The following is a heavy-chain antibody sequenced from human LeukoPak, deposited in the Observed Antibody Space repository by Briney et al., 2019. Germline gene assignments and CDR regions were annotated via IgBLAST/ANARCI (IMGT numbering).Heavy chain of an antibody. V-gene: IGHV1-24*01. J-gene: IGHJ4*02. CDR1: GYTLTELS. D-gene: IGHD3-10*01. Sequence: ASVKVSCKVSGYTLTELSMYWVRQAPGKGLEWMGGFDPEDGETIYAQKFQGRVTMTEDTSTDTAYMELSSLRSEDTAVYYCATALKYGSGSYDIDYWGQGTLVTVSS. CDR2: FDPEDGET. CDR3: ATALKYGSGSYDIDY.